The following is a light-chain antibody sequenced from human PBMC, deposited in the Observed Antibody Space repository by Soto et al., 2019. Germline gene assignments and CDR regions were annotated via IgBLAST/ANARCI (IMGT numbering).Light chain of an antibody. CDR3: QQYKSNSLT. CDR2: DAS. J-gene: IGKJ4*01. V-gene: IGKV1-5*01. Sequence: DIQMTQSPSTLSASVGDRVTITCRASQSISSWLAWYQQKSGKAPKLLIYDASRLESGVPSRFSGSASGTEFTLTISSLPPDDFATYYYQQYKSNSLTFGGGTKVEIK. CDR1: QSISSW.